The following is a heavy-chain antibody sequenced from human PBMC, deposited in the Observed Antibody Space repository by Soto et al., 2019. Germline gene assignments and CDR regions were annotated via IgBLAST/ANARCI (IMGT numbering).Heavy chain of an antibody. CDR1: GFSFSTYS. CDR2: LSGGGANT. D-gene: IGHD4-17*01. V-gene: IGHV3-23*01. CDR3: ARWSGYADA. Sequence: VSLRLSCAASGFSFSTYSMAWVRQAAGKGPQWVSGLSGGGANTFYIDSVRGRFTISVDNSKNTVYLQMDSLRADDTAVYYCARWSGYADAWGQGTLVTVSS. J-gene: IGHJ4*02.